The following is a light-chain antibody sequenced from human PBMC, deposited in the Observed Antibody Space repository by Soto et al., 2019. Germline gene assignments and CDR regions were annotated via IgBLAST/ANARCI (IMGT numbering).Light chain of an antibody. J-gene: IGKJ1*01. V-gene: IGKV1-6*01. CDR1: QGISNE. Sequence: IQMTQSPSSLSASVGDRVTITCRASQGISNELGWYQQRPGKAPKVLIYGASNLQSGVPSRFSGSASGTDFTLTISSLQPEDFATYYCLQDYNYPWTFGQGTKVDIX. CDR3: LQDYNYPWT. CDR2: GAS.